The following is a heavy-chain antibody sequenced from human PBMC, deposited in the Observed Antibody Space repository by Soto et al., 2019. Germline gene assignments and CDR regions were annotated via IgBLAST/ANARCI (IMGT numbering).Heavy chain of an antibody. J-gene: IGHJ4*02. V-gene: IGHV4-39*01. D-gene: IGHD3-9*01. Sequence: PSETLSLTCTVSGGTVSSSCYYWGWLSQPPGKGLEWIGSIYYSGSTYYNPSLKSRVTISVDTSKNQFSLKLSSVAAADTAVYYCARGRYFDWAFDYWGQGTLVTVSS. CDR3: ARGRYFDWAFDY. CDR2: IYYSGST. CDR1: GGTVSSSCYY.